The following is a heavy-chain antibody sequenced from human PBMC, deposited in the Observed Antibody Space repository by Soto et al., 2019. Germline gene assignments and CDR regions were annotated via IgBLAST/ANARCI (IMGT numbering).Heavy chain of an antibody. D-gene: IGHD4-17*01. CDR3: ARVRSRGVRGSRGDPYYYYYYMDV. V-gene: IGHV4-34*01. CDR1: GGSFSGYY. J-gene: IGHJ6*03. Sequence: QVQLQQWGAGLLKPSETLSLTCAVYGGSFSGYYWSWIRQPPGKGLEWIGEINHSGSTNYNPSLKSRVTISVDTSKNQFSLKLSSVTAADTAVYYCARVRSRGVRGSRGDPYYYYYYMDVWGKGTTVTVSS. CDR2: INHSGST.